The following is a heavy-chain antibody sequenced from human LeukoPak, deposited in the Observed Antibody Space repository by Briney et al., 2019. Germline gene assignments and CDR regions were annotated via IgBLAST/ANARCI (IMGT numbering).Heavy chain of an antibody. J-gene: IGHJ4*02. V-gene: IGHV4-34*01. Sequence: SETLSLTCAVYGGSLSNFYWSWIRQRPGKGLEWIGEINHSGRTNYNPSVRSRVIISVDTSKNQFSLKLSSVTAADTAVYYCARGRIVVVPAYFDYWGQGTLVTVSS. CDR1: GGSLSNFY. CDR2: INHSGRT. CDR3: ARGRIVVVPAYFDY. D-gene: IGHD2-2*01.